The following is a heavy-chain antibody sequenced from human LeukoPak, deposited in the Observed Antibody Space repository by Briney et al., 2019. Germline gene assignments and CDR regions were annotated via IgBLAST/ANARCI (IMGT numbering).Heavy chain of an antibody. V-gene: IGHV3-21*01. CDR3: ARGLYYYDSSAPIEVFDY. Sequence: PGGSLRLSCEASGFTFSIYAMNWVRQAPGKGLEWVSSISSSSSYIYYADSVKGRFTISRDNAKNSLYLQMNSLRAEDTAVYYCARGLYYYDSSAPIEVFDYWGQGTLVTVSS. J-gene: IGHJ4*02. D-gene: IGHD3-22*01. CDR2: ISSSSSYI. CDR1: GFTFSIYA.